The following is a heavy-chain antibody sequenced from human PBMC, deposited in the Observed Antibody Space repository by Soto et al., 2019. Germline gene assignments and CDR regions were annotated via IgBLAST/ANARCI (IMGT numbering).Heavy chain of an antibody. Sequence: PQPLTYTVSGGTISNYYWSWIRQPPGKGLEWIGYIYYSGSTNYNPSLKSRVTISVDTSKNQFSLKLSSVTAADTAVYYCARDTYGYGWFDPWGQGTLVTVSS. CDR3: ARDTYGYGWFDP. CDR2: IYYSGST. CDR1: GGTISNYY. D-gene: IGHD5-18*01. J-gene: IGHJ5*02. V-gene: IGHV4-59*01.